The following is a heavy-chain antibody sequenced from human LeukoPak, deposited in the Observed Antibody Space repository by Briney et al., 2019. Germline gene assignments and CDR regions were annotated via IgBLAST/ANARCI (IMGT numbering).Heavy chain of an antibody. Sequence: SVKVSCKASGDTFSSYAISWVRQAPGQGLEWMGRIIPIFGTANYAQKFQGRVMITTDESTSTAYMELSSLRSEDTAVYYCARVSRWNRHDAFDIWGQGTMVTVSS. D-gene: IGHD1-1*01. CDR2: IIPIFGTA. V-gene: IGHV1-69*05. CDR3: ARVSRWNRHDAFDI. CDR1: GDTFSSYA. J-gene: IGHJ3*02.